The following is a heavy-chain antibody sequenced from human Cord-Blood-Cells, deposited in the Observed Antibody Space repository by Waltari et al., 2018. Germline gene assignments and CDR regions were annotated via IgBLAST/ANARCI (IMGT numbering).Heavy chain of an antibody. CDR2: IYYSGST. J-gene: IGHJ4*02. V-gene: IGHV4-59*11. D-gene: IGHD1-26*01. Sequence: QVSLQESDPGLVKPSDTLSLTCTVSGGSISSHYWSWIRQPPGKGLEWIGYIYYSGSTNYNPSLKSRVTISVDTSKNQFSLKLSAVTAADTAVYYCARGSGYVDYWGQGTLVTVSS. CDR1: GGSISSHY. CDR3: ARGSGYVDY.